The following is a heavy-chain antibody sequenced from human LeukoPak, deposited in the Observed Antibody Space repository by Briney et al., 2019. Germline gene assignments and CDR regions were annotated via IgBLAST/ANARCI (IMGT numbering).Heavy chain of an antibody. Sequence: GGSLRLSCVASGFSSTSDWMTWVRQAPGKGLEWVANMKYDGSGIHYVDSVKGRFTISRDNAKNSVYLQMNSLRAEDTAVYYCASSSWYLSLWGRGTMVTVSS. J-gene: IGHJ2*01. V-gene: IGHV3-7*01. D-gene: IGHD6-13*01. CDR3: ASSSWYLSL. CDR1: GFSSTSDW. CDR2: MKYDGSGI.